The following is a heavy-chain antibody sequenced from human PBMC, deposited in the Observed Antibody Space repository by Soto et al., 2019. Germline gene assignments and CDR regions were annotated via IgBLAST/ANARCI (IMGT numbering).Heavy chain of an antibody. CDR2: ISTYNGNT. Sequence: QVQLVQSGAEVKKPGASVKGSCRASGYTFTSYGISWVRQAPAQGLEWMGCISTYNGNTNYVQKLQCRVTMTTDTSTSTAYMELRSLRSDDTAVYYCARDHGDYSDFDYWGHGTLVTVS. CDR3: ARDHGDYSDFDY. V-gene: IGHV1-18*01. D-gene: IGHD4-17*01. CDR1: GYTFTSYG. J-gene: IGHJ4*01.